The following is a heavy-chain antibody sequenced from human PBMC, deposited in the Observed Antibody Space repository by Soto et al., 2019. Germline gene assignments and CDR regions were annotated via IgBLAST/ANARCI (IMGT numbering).Heavy chain of an antibody. CDR2: IYHSGST. CDR1: GGSISSGGYS. J-gene: IGHJ4*02. Sequence: SETLSLTCAVSGGSISSGGYSWSWIRQPPGKGLEWIGYIYHSGSTYYNPSLKSRVTISVDRSKNQFSLKLSSVTAADTAVYYCARGSNYYFDYWGQGTLVTVSS. D-gene: IGHD4-4*01. CDR3: ARGSNYYFDY. V-gene: IGHV4-30-2*01.